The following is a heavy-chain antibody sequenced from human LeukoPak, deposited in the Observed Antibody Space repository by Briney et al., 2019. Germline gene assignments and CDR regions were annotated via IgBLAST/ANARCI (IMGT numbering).Heavy chain of an antibody. V-gene: IGHV3-33*01. Sequence: GGSLRLSCAASGFTFSSYGMHWVRQAPGKGLEWVAVIWYDGSNKYYADSVKARFTISRDNSKNTLYLQMNSLRAEDTAVYYCARVEQQLVRGDYFDYWGQGTLVTVSS. J-gene: IGHJ4*02. CDR1: GFTFSSYG. D-gene: IGHD6-13*01. CDR3: ARVEQQLVRGDYFDY. CDR2: IWYDGSNK.